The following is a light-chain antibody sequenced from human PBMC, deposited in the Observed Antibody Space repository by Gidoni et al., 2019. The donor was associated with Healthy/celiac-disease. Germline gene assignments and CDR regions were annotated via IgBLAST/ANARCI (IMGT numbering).Light chain of an antibody. V-gene: IGKV3-15*01. CDR3: QQYNNWHWT. J-gene: IGKJ1*01. CDR2: GAS. CDR1: QSVSSN. Sequence: EIVMTQSPATLSVSPGERATLSCRASQSVSSNLAWYQQKPGQAPRLLIYGASTRATGIPARFSGSGSGTEFTLTISSLQSKDFAVYYCQQYNNWHWTFGQGTKVEIK.